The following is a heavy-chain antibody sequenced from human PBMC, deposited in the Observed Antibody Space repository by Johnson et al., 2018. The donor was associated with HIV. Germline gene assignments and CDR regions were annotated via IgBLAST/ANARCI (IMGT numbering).Heavy chain of an antibody. CDR1: GITFSASA. CDR3: AREYCSSTSCRDAFDI. J-gene: IGHJ3*02. D-gene: IGHD2-2*01. CDR2: ISYDGANK. V-gene: IGHV3-30*07. Sequence: QVQLVESGGGVVQPGRSLRLSCAASGITFSASAMHWIRQAPGKGLQWVSFISYDGANKDYADTVKGRFTISRDYVKNMLYLQMNSLRAEDTAVYYCAREYCSSTSCRDAFDIWGQGTMVTVSS.